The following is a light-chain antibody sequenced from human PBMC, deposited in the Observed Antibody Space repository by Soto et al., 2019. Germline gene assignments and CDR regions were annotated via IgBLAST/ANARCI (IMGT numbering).Light chain of an antibody. Sequence: DIQMTQSPSSLSASVGDRVTVTCRASQRISSYLNWYQQKPGKAPNLLIYAASSLQSGVPSRFSGSGSGTDFTLTISSLQPEDFATYFCQQSYTTPWTFGQGTNVEIK. CDR1: QRISSY. CDR2: AAS. CDR3: QQSYTTPWT. J-gene: IGKJ1*01. V-gene: IGKV1-39*01.